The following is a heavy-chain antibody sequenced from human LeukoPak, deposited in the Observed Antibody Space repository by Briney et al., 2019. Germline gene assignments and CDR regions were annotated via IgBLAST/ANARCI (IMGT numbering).Heavy chain of an antibody. D-gene: IGHD2-8*02. Sequence: SETLSLTCTVSGGSISSGSYYWSWIRQPAGKGLEWIGRVYTSGSTNYNPSLKSRVTISVDTSKNQFSLKLSSVTAADTAVYYCASHDTSLLGFDYWGQGTLVTVSS. V-gene: IGHV4-61*02. CDR2: VYTSGST. CDR3: ASHDTSLLGFDY. J-gene: IGHJ4*02. CDR1: GGSISSGSYY.